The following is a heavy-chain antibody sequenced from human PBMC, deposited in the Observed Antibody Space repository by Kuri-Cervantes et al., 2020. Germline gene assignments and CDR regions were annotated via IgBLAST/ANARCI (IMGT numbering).Heavy chain of an antibody. D-gene: IGHD5-24*01. V-gene: IGHV1-8*01. J-gene: IGHJ4*02. CDR3: ARVDVPPWGKMATFSSVPIN. CDR2: MNPNSGNT. CDR1: GYTFTSHD. Sequence: ASVKVSCKASGYTFTSHDINWVRQATGQGLEWMGWMNPNSGNTGYAQKFQGRVTMTRNTSISTAYMELSSLRSDDTAVYYCARVDVPPWGKMATFSSVPINWGQGTPVTVSS.